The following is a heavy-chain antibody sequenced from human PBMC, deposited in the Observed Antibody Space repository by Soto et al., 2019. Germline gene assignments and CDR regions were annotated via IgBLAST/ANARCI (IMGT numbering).Heavy chain of an antibody. CDR1: GFTFSSYA. J-gene: IGHJ3*02. CDR2: ISGSGGST. CDR3: AKPFGTITIFGVVPRLDAFDI. Sequence: GGSLRLSCAASGFTFSSYAMSWVRQAPGKGLEWVSAISGSGGSTYYADSVKGRFTISRDNSKNTLYLQMNSLRAEDTAVYYCAKPFGTITIFGVVPRLDAFDIWGQGTMVTVSS. D-gene: IGHD3-3*01. V-gene: IGHV3-23*01.